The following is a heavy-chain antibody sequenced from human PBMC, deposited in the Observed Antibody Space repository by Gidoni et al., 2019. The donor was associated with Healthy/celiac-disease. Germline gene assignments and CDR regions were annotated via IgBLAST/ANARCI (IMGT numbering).Heavy chain of an antibody. J-gene: IGHJ4*02. CDR2: SSLNSGSI. Sequence: EVQLVESGGGLVQPGRSLRLSCAASGFTFDDYAMHWVRQAPGKGLEWVSGSSLNSGSIGYADSVKGRFTISRDNAKNSLYLQMNSLRAEDTALYYCAKSRIVGAGEFDYWGQGTLVTVSS. V-gene: IGHV3-9*01. CDR3: AKSRIVGAGEFDY. D-gene: IGHD1-26*01. CDR1: GFTFDDYA.